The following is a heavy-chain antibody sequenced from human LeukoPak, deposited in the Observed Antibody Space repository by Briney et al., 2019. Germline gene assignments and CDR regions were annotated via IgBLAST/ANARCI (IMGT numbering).Heavy chain of an antibody. D-gene: IGHD3-9*01. V-gene: IGHV4-39*01. CDR1: GDSISSTNYY. CDR2: IYYSGTT. CDR3: ARGTAYFDIDY. J-gene: IGHJ4*02. Sequence: PSETLSLTCSVSGDSISSTNYYWGWIRLPPGKGLEWIGTIYYSGTTYYNPSLKSRVTISVDTSKNQFSLRLSSVTAPGTAVYYCARGTAYFDIDYWGQGTLVTVSS.